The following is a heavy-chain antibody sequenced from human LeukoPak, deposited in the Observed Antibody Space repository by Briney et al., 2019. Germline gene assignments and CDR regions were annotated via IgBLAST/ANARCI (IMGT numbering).Heavy chain of an antibody. CDR1: GGSISSGGYY. J-gene: IGHJ4*02. Sequence: PSQTLSLTCTVSGGSISSGGYYGSWIRQHPGKGLEWIGYIYYSGSTYYNPSLKSRVTISVDTSKNQFSLKLSSVTAADTAVYYCASVNDIVVVGNWGQGTLVTVSS. CDR2: IYYSGST. V-gene: IGHV4-31*03. D-gene: IGHD2-15*01. CDR3: ASVNDIVVVGN.